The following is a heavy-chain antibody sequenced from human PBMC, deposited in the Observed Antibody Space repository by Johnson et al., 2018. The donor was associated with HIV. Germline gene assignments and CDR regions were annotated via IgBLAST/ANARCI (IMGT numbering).Heavy chain of an antibody. J-gene: IGHJ1*01. Sequence: QMQLVESGGGLVQPGGSLRLSCAASGFTFSSYSMNWVRQAPGKGLEWVAVISYDGSNKYYADSVKGRFTISRDNAKNSLYLQMNSLRAEDTAVYYCAKDRGLGDNVRGLLGLRWAMWG. D-gene: IGHD3-10*02. CDR1: GFTFSSYS. CDR2: ISYDGSNK. CDR3: AKDRGLGDNVRGLLGLRWAM. V-gene: IGHV3-30*18.